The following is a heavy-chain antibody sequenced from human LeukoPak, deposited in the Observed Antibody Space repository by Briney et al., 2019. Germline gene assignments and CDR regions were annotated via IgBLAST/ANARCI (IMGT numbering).Heavy chain of an antibody. Sequence: SVKVSCKASGGTFSSYAISWVRQAPGQGLEWMGRIIPIFGTAYYAQKFQGRVTITTDESTSTAYMELSSLRSEDTAVYYCARDNKQQLVRGFRDYYYYYYMDVWGKGTTVTVSS. V-gene: IGHV1-69*05. CDR2: IIPIFGTA. CDR3: ARDNKQQLVRGFRDYYYYYYMDV. J-gene: IGHJ6*03. D-gene: IGHD6-13*01. CDR1: GGTFSSYA.